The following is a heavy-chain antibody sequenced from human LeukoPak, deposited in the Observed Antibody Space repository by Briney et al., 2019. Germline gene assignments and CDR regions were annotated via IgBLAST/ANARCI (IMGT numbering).Heavy chain of an antibody. J-gene: IGHJ4*02. D-gene: IGHD5-24*01. CDR3: ATEMATIGKPIDY. V-gene: IGHV4-34*01. Sequence: PSETLPLTCAVYGGSFSGYYWSWIRQPPGKGLEWIGEINHSGSTNYNPSLKSRVTISVDTSKNQFSLKLSSVTAADTAVYYCATEMATIGKPIDYWGQGTLVTVSS. CDR1: GGSFSGYY. CDR2: INHSGST.